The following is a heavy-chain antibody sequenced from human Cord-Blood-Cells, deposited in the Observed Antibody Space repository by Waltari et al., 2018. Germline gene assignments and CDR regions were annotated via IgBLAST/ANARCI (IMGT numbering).Heavy chain of an antibody. Sequence: TFSSYSMNWVRQAPGKGLEWVSSISSSSSYIYYADSVKGRFTISRDNAKNSLYLQMNSLSAEDTAVYYCASVEEFYYGSGGYRSLGGDYWGQGTRVTVSS. D-gene: IGHD3-10*01. CDR2: ISSSSSYI. CDR3: ASVEEFYYGSGGYRSLGGDY. J-gene: IGHJ4*02. V-gene: IGHV3-21*01. CDR1: TFSSYS.